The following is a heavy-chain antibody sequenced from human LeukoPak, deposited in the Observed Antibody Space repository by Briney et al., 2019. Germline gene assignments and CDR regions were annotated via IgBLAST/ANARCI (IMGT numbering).Heavy chain of an antibody. J-gene: IGHJ4*02. CDR3: ARGYSYSSSWYADY. CDR1: GYTFTSYA. Sequence: GASVKVSCKASGYTFTSYAMHWVRQAPGQRLEWMGWINAGNGDTKYSQKFQGRVTITRDTSASTAYMELSSLRSEDTAVYYCARGYSYSSSWYADYWGQGTLVTVSS. CDR2: INAGNGDT. D-gene: IGHD6-13*01. V-gene: IGHV1-3*01.